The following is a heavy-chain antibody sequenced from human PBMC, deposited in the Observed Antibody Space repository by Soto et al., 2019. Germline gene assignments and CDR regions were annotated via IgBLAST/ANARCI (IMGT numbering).Heavy chain of an antibody. V-gene: IGHV1-18*01. J-gene: IGHJ5*02. D-gene: IGHD1-1*01. CDR3: ARDWKGAEGFDP. CDR1: GYTFSTYG. Sequence: QVQLVQSGAEVKKPGASVKVSCKASGYTFSTYGFSWVRQAPGQGLEWMGWIGADNGDTNYAQNFQGRVTITTDTSTTTSYMELRSLTSDDTAVHFCARDWKGAEGFDPWGQGTLVTVSS. CDR2: IGADNGDT.